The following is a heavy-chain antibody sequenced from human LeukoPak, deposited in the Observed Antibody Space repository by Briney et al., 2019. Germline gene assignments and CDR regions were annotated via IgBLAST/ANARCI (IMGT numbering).Heavy chain of an antibody. V-gene: IGHV3-21*01. Sequence: GGSLRLSCAASGFTFSSYSMNWVRQAPGKGLEWVSSISSSSSYIYYADSVKGRFTISRDNAKNSLYLQMNSLRAEDTAVYYCARGGGSYPYYFDYWGQGTLVTVSS. CDR1: GFTFSSYS. CDR3: ARGGGSYPYYFDY. J-gene: IGHJ4*02. CDR2: ISSSSSYI. D-gene: IGHD1-26*01.